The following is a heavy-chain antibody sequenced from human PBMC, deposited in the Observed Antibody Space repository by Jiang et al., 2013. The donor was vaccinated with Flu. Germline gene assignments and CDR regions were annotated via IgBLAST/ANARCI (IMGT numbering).Heavy chain of an antibody. V-gene: IGHV4-39*01. CDR2: INYSGST. CDR3: ASLPGYGYSVDYYNGMDV. Sequence: PGLVKPSETLSLSCAVSGYSISSSSYYWGWIRQPPGRGLEWIGSINYSGSTYYNPSLKSRVTISVDTSKNQFSLKLSSVTAADTAVHYCASLPGYGYSVDYYNGMDVWGQGTTVTVSS. CDR1: GYSISSSSYY. D-gene: IGHD5-18*01. J-gene: IGHJ6*02.